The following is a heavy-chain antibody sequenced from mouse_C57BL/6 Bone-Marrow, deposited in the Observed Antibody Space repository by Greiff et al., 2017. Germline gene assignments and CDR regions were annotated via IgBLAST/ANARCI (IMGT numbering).Heavy chain of an antibody. CDR3: AIITTVVSGYFDV. Sequence: VQLQQSGAELVRPGSSVKMSCKTSGYTFTSYGINWVKQRPGQGLEWIGYIYIANGYTEYNEKFKGKATLTSDTSSSAAYMQLSSLTSEDSAIYFCAIITTVVSGYFDVWGTGTTVTVSS. CDR2: IYIANGYT. J-gene: IGHJ1*03. CDR1: GYTFTSYG. D-gene: IGHD1-1*01. V-gene: IGHV1-58*01.